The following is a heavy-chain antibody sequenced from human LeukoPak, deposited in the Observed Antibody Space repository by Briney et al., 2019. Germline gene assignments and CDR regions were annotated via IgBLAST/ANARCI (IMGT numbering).Heavy chain of an antibody. D-gene: IGHD5-18*01. CDR1: GFTFSDYT. V-gene: IGHV3-48*04. J-gene: IGHJ6*03. CDR3: ARVPSGYTLGYGYYYYMDV. Sequence: GGSLRPSCAVSGFTFSDYTMTWVRQAAGKGLEWVSYISTSSSTIFYADSVKGRFTISRDNTKNALYLKMNSLRAEDTAVYYCARVPSGYTLGYGYYYYMDVWGKGTTVTVSS. CDR2: ISTSSSTI.